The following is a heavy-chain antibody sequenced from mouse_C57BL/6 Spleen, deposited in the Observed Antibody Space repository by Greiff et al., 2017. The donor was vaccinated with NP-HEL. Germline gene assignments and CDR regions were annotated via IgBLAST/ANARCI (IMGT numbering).Heavy chain of an antibody. D-gene: IGHD3-2*02. J-gene: IGHJ4*01. V-gene: IGHV5-17*01. CDR2: ISSGSSTI. CDR3: ARREAQATGAMDY. Sequence: EVKVVESGGGLVKPGGSLKLSCAASGFTFSDYGMHWVRQAPEKGLEWVAYISSGSSTIYYADTVKGRFTISRDNAKNTLFLQMTSLRSEDTAMYYCARREAQATGAMDYWGQGTSVTVSS. CDR1: GFTFSDYG.